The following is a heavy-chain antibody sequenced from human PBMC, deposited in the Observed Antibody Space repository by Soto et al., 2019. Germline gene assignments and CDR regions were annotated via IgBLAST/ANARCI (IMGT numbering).Heavy chain of an antibody. CDR1: GFTFSTYA. CDR2: ISGSGAST. CDR3: ARPTVVVVASKPRWFDP. Sequence: EVQLLESGGGLVQPGGSLRLSCAASGFTFSTYAMSWVRQAPGKGLEWVSVISGSGASTYYADSVKGRFTISRDNSENTLYLQMNRLRAEDTAIYYCARPTVVVVASKPRWFDPWGRGTLVTVSS. D-gene: IGHD2-15*01. V-gene: IGHV3-23*01. J-gene: IGHJ5*02.